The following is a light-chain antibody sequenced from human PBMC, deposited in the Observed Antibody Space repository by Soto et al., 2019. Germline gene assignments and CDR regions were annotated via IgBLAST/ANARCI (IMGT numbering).Light chain of an antibody. CDR2: DAS. J-gene: IGKJ2*01. CDR1: QDISNF. Sequence: EIVLAQSPATLSLSPGERATLSCRASQDISNFLAWYQQRPVQAPRLLIYDASNRATGIPARFSGSGSGTDFPIPIVGLEPEEFAIYYCQQRASWPPFTFGKGNKQEL. CDR3: QQRASWPPFT. V-gene: IGKV3-11*01.